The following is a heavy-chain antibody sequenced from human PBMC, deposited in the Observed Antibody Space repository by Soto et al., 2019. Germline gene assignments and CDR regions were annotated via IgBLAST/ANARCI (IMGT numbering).Heavy chain of an antibody. V-gene: IGHV1-18*04. D-gene: IGHD2-8*01. CDR3: ARYAPRDPLGRFDP. Sequence: ASVKVSCKASGYTFTSYGIRWVRQAPGQGLEWMGWISAYNGNTNYAQKLQGRVTMTTDTSTSTAYMELRSLRSDDTAVYYCARYAPRDPLGRFDPWGQGTLVTVSS. J-gene: IGHJ5*02. CDR1: GYTFTSYG. CDR2: ISAYNGNT.